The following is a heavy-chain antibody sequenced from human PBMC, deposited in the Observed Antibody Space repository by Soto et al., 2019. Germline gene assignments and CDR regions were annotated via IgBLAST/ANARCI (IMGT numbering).Heavy chain of an antibody. Sequence: QLQLQESGSGLVKPSQTLSLTCVVSGDYISGDYAWSWIRQPPGKGLEWIGYIYHSGNTNYNPSLKSRVTISLDKAKNQFSLRLISVTAADTAVYFCASAGASGTNPFDYWGQGTLVTV. CDR3: ASAGASGTNPFDY. CDR1: GDYISGDYA. CDR2: IYHSGNT. V-gene: IGHV4-30-2*01. D-gene: IGHD3-10*01. J-gene: IGHJ4*02.